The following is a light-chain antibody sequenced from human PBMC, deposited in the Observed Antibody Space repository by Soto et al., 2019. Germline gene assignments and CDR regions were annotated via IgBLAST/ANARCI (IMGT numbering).Light chain of an antibody. Sequence: EIVLTQSPGTLSLSPGERATLSCRASQSVSSSYLAWYQQNRGQAPRLLIYGASSRATGIPDRFSGSGSGTDFTLTISRLEPEEFAVYYCQQYGSSRWTFGQGTKV. J-gene: IGKJ1*01. CDR1: QSVSSSY. CDR3: QQYGSSRWT. V-gene: IGKV3-20*01. CDR2: GAS.